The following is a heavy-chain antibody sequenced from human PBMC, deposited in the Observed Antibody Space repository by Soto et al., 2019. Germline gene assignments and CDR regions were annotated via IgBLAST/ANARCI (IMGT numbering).Heavy chain of an antibody. J-gene: IGHJ6*02. Sequence: QLQLQESGPGLVKPSETLSLTCTVSGGSISSSSYYWGWIRQPPGKGLEWIGSIYYSGSTYYNPSLKSRVALSVDTSKNQFSLKLSSVTAADTAVYYCATLLFTGYSSSWSSYYYYGMDVWGQGTTVTVSS. CDR2: IYYSGST. V-gene: IGHV4-39*01. CDR3: ATLLFTGYSSSWSSYYYYGMDV. CDR1: GGSISSSSYY. D-gene: IGHD6-13*01.